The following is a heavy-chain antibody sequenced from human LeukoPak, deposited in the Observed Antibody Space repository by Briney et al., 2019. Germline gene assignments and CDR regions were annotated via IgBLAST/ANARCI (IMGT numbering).Heavy chain of an antibody. V-gene: IGHV6-1*01. J-gene: IGHJ5*02. CDR2: TYYRSKWYN. Sequence: SQTLSLTCAISGDSVSSNSAAWNWIRQSPSRGLEWLGRTYYRSKWYNDYAVSVKSRITINPDTSKNQFFLQLNSVTPEDTAVYYCARDGGQVLWFGELFWFDPWGQGTLVTVSS. CDR1: GDSVSSNSAA. CDR3: ARDGGQVLWFGELFWFDP. D-gene: IGHD3-10*01.